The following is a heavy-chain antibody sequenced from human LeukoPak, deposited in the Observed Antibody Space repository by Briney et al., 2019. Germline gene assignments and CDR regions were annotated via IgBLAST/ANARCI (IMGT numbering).Heavy chain of an antibody. D-gene: IGHD6-13*01. CDR3: TRVFIAAAPFDY. J-gene: IGHJ4*02. CDR2: IRSKANSYAT. CDR1: GFTFSGSA. Sequence: QTGGSLRLSCAASGFTFSGSAMRWVRQASGKGLEWVGRIRSKANSYATAYAASVKGRFTISRDDSKNTAYLQMNSLKTEDTAVYYCTRVFIAAAPFDYWGQGTLVTVSS. V-gene: IGHV3-73*01.